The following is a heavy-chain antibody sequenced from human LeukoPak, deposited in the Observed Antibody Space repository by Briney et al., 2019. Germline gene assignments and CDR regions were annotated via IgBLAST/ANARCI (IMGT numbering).Heavy chain of an antibody. CDR3: AAETRVVVVPAAIRGNWFDP. Sequence: SETLSLTCTVFGGSISSSSYYWGWIRQPPGKGLEWIGSIYYSGSTYYNPSLKSRVTISVDTSKNQFSLKLSSVTAADTAVYYCAAETRVVVVPAAIRGNWFDPWGQGTLVTVSS. V-gene: IGHV4-39*01. D-gene: IGHD2-2*02. J-gene: IGHJ5*02. CDR1: GGSISSSSYY. CDR2: IYYSGST.